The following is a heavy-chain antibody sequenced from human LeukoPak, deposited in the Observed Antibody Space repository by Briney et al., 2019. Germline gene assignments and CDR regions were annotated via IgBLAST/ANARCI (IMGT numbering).Heavy chain of an antibody. CDR2: INPSDDST. Sequence: ASVKVSCKASGYTFNSSYMHWVRQAPGQGLEWMGIINPSDDSTRYAPKFQGRVTMTKDTSTNTVYMHLSSLSSDDTAVYYCARAYYESSAYRHAVYFDYWGQGTLVTVSS. V-gene: IGHV1-46*02. CDR3: ARAYYESSAYRHAVYFDY. CDR1: GYTFNSSY. J-gene: IGHJ4*02. D-gene: IGHD3-22*01.